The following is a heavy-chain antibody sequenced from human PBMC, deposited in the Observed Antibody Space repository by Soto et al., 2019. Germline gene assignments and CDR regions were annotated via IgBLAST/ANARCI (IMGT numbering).Heavy chain of an antibody. V-gene: IGHV3-15*01. CDR2: IKSKTDGGTT. D-gene: IGHD3-16*01. Sequence: EVQLVESGGGLVEPGGSLRLSCAASGFTLSNAWMSWVRQAPGKGLEWVGRIKSKTDGGTTEYAAPVRGRFTITRDDSKNTLDPQMSSRKTQDTAMYYCTKANWGKLDYWGQGTLATVSS. CDR3: TKANWGKLDY. CDR1: GFTLSNAW. J-gene: IGHJ4*02.